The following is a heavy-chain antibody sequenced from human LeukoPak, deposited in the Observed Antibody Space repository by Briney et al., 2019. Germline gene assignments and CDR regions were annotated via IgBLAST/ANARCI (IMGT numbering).Heavy chain of an antibody. CDR3: ASTAAATDPPGF. CDR2: ISSDVYDGTTE. Sequence: GGSLRLSCAASGFTFSSYGMHWVRQAPGKGLEWVAVISSDVYDGTTEYYADSVKGRFTISRDNSKNTVYLQMNSLRGEDTAVYYCASTAAATDPPGFWGQGTLVTVSS. D-gene: IGHD6-13*01. CDR1: GFTFSSYG. V-gene: IGHV3-30*03. J-gene: IGHJ4*02.